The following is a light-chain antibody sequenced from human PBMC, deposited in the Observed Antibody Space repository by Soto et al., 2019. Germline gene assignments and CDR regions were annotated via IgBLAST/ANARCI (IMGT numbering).Light chain of an antibody. Sequence: QAAVTQPASVSGSPGQSITISCTGTSSDIGGHDDVSWYQQHPGKVPKLLIYGVTDRPSGVSNRFSGSKSGNVASLTISGLQAEDEADYYCCSYTSDLTPYVFGTGTKLTVL. J-gene: IGLJ1*01. CDR2: GVT. CDR1: SSDIGGHDD. V-gene: IGLV2-14*03. CDR3: CSYTSDLTPYV.